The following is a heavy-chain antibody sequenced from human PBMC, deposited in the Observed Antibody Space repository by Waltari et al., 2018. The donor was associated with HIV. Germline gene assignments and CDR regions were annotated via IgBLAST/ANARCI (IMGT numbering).Heavy chain of an antibody. CDR3: ARGGASGGFDL. V-gene: IGHV1-3*02. Sequence: QVQLVQSGTELKRPGDSVEISCRASGYSFTSHAIHWIRQAPGQGLQYVGWSDLGSGTAKFSENLQTKVTFSRDTSATTAFMEVRNLKYEDVAVFYCARGGASGGFDLWGQGTLVIVSS. CDR2: SDLGSGTA. J-gene: IGHJ4*02. D-gene: IGHD3-10*01. CDR1: GYSFTSHA.